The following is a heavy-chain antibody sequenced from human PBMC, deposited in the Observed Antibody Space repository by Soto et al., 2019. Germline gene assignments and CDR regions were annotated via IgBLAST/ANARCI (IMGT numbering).Heavy chain of an antibody. CDR2: IYYSGST. Sequence: SETLSLTCTVSGGSISSGGYSWSWIRQPPGKGLEWIGSIYYSGSTYYNPSLKSRVTISVDTSKDQFSLRLSSVTAADTAVYYCARSFVPWGQGTLGNV. V-gene: IGHV4-39*01. CDR1: GGSISSGGYS. CDR3: ARSFVP. D-gene: IGHD3-10*01. J-gene: IGHJ5*02.